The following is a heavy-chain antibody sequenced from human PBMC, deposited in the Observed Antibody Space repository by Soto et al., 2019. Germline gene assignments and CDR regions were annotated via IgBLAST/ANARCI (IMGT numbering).Heavy chain of an antibody. V-gene: IGHV3-23*01. CDR1: GFTFSSYS. J-gene: IGHJ4*02. CDR2: TGGDGGTT. CDR3: AKKVNSGSGSQYFDF. Sequence: EVQLLESGGGLVHPGGSLRLSCAASGFTFSSYSMSWVRQAPGKGLEWVSGFSTGGDGGTTYYIDSVKGRFTISRDNSKNMLFLQMNSLRGEDTAIYYCAKKVNSGSGSQYFDFWGQGILVTVSS. D-gene: IGHD3-10*01.